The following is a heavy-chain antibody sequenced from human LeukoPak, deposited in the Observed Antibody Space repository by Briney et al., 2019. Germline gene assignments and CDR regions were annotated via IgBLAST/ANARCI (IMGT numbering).Heavy chain of an antibody. Sequence: PRGSLRLSCAASGFTFSDYNMNWVRQAPGQGLEWFAYISNSSSTTHYADSVTGRFSISRDNAKSSLYLQMNSLRVEDTAVYYCARDLYSGRYYDFDYWGQGTLVTVSS. D-gene: IGHD1-26*01. V-gene: IGHV3-48*01. CDR3: ARDLYSGRYYDFDY. J-gene: IGHJ4*02. CDR1: GFTFSDYN. CDR2: ISNSSSTT.